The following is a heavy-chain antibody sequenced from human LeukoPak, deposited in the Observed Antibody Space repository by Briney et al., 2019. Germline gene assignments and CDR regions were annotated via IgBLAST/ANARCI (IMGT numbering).Heavy chain of an antibody. V-gene: IGHV3-48*04. CDR2: ISSSSSTI. CDR1: GFTFSSYS. Sequence: PGGSLRLSCAASGFTFSSYSMNWVRQAPGKGLEWVSYISSSSSTIYYADSVKGRFTISRDNAKNSLYLQMNSLRAEDTAVYYCARDQSAIFYGSATIDYWGQGTLVTVSS. D-gene: IGHD3-10*01. CDR3: ARDQSAIFYGSATIDY. J-gene: IGHJ4*02.